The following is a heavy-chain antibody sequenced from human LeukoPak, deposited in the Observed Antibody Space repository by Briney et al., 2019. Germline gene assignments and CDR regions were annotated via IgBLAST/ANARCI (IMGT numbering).Heavy chain of an antibody. J-gene: IGHJ4*02. Sequence: PGGPLRLSCAASGFTFSSYAMHWVRQAPGKGLEWVAVISYDGSNKYYADSGKGRFTISRDNSKNTLYLQINSLTAEDTAIYYCVRYLSGWYYFDWWGQGTLVTVSS. CDR2: ISYDGSNK. D-gene: IGHD6-19*01. CDR1: GFTFSSYA. CDR3: VRYLSGWYYFDW. V-gene: IGHV3-30-3*01.